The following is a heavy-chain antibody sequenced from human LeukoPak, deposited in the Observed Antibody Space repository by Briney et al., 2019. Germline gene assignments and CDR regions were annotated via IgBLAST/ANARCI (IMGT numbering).Heavy chain of an antibody. V-gene: IGHV3-21*05. J-gene: IGHJ4*02. Sequence: GGSLRLSCAASGFTFSSYEMNWVRKAPGKGLEWVSYISSSSSYIYYADSVKGRFTISRDNAKNSLYLQMNSLRAEDTAVYYCASPRLGAYYFDYWGQGTLVTVSS. CDR3: ASPRLGAYYFDY. CDR1: GFTFSSYE. CDR2: ISSSSSYI. D-gene: IGHD1-26*01.